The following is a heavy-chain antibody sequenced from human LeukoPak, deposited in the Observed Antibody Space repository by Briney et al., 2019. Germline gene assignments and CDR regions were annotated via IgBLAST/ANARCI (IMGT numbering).Heavy chain of an antibody. CDR2: IYYGGST. D-gene: IGHD3-10*01. V-gene: IGHV4-39*07. J-gene: IGHJ4*02. CDR3: ARDRGAYYFDS. CDR1: GDSISTSNSY. Sequence: SETLSLTCTVSGDSISTSNSYWGWIRQPPGKGLEWIGNIYYGGSTYYNPSLKSRVTMSVDTSKNQFSLKLSSVTAADTAVYYCARDRGAYYFDSWGQGTLVTVSS.